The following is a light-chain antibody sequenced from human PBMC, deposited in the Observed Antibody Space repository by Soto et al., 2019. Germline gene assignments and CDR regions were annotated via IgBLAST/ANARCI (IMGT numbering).Light chain of an antibody. J-gene: IGLJ1*01. CDR2: SNN. Sequence: QSLLTQPPSASGTPGRRVTISCSGSTSNIGSNTVNWFQQLPGTAPKLLIHSNNQRPSGVPGRFSGSKSGTSASLAISGRQPEDEADYFCAAWDDSPNGYVFGTGTKVTVL. CDR1: TSNIGSNT. V-gene: IGLV1-44*01. CDR3: AAWDDSPNGYV.